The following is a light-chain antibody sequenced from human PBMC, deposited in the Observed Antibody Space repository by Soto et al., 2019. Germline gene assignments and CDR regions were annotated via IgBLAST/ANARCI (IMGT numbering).Light chain of an antibody. CDR3: SSHTSGSTRV. CDR1: SSDVGGYDY. V-gene: IGLV2-14*01. CDR2: EVT. J-gene: IGLJ1*01. Sequence: QSALTQPASVSGSPGQSIAISCTGTSSDVGGYDYVSWYQQHSDKAPKLMIYEVTKRPSGVSNRFSGSKSGNTASLTISGLQPEDEADYYCSSHTSGSTRVFGSGTKLTVL.